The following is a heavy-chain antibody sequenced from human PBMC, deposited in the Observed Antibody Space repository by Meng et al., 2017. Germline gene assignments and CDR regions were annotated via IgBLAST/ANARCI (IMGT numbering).Heavy chain of an antibody. CDR1: GYTFTTYG. J-gene: IGHJ4*02. D-gene: IGHD6-19*01. Sequence: VQRVHPGAEVKKPGAVVKVPCKAFGYTFTTYGISWVRQAPGQGIEWMGWISAYNGNPNYEQKLQGRVTMTTDTSTSTAYMELRSLRSDDTAVYYCARGGIAVAIDYWGQGTLVTVSS. CDR3: ARGGIAVAIDY. CDR2: ISAYNGNP. V-gene: IGHV1-18*01.